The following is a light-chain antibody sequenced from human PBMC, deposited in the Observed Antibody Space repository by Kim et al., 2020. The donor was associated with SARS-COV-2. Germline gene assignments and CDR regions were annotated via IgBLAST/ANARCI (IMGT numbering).Light chain of an antibody. CDR1: QTVLYNSNNKNY. CDR2: WAS. V-gene: IGKV4-1*01. CDR3: QQYCSTPTS. Sequence: RATINCKSSQTVLYNSNNKNYLAWYQQKPGQAPKLLIYWASIRESGVSDRFSGSGYETDFTLTISSLQAEDEAVYYCQQYCSTPTSFGQGTKLKI. J-gene: IGKJ2*03.